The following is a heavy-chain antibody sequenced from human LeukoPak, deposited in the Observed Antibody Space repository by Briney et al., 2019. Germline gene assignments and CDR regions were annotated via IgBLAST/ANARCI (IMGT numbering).Heavy chain of an antibody. V-gene: IGHV3-69-1*01. D-gene: IGHD1-26*01. CDR1: GFTFNIYN. CDR3: ARVRVGATADAFDI. J-gene: IGHJ3*02. Sequence: GSLRLSCAASGFTFNIYNMNWVRQAPGKGLEWVSSISSSNNIYYADSVKGRFTISRDNAKNSLYLQMNSLRAEDTAVYYCARVRVGATADAFDIWGQGTMVTVSS. CDR2: ISSSNNI.